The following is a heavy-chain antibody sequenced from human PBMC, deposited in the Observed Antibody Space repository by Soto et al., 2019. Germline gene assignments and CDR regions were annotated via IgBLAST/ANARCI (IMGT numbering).Heavy chain of an antibody. Sequence: PGGSLRLSCAASGFTFSSSWMSWVRQAPGKGLEWVANINQDGSETYYVDSVKGRLTISRDNAKNSLSLQMSSLRAEDTAVYYCARELIVGPAEYFTHWGQGTMVPVSS. D-gene: IGHD1-26*01. CDR1: GFTFSSSW. J-gene: IGHJ1*01. V-gene: IGHV3-7*01. CDR2: INQDGSET. CDR3: ARELIVGPAEYFTH.